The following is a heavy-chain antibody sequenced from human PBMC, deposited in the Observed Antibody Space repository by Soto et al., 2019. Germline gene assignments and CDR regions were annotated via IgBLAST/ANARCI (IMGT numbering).Heavy chain of an antibody. Sequence: SETLSLTCTVSGGSISSYYWSWIRQPPGEGLEWIGYIYYSGSTNYNPSLKSRVTISVDTSKNQFSLKLSSVTAADTAVYYCARQRGAFDVWGQGTMVTVSS. V-gene: IGHV4-59*08. CDR1: GGSISSYY. CDR2: IYYSGST. J-gene: IGHJ3*01. CDR3: ARQRGAFDV.